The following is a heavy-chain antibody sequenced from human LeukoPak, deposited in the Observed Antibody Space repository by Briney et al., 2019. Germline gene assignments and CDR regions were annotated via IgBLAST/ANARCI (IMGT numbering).Heavy chain of an antibody. CDR2: IYYSGST. D-gene: IGHD3-10*01. J-gene: IGHJ4*02. CDR3: ARHSSGSDTFDY. Sequence: SGTLSLTCTVSGGSISSSSYYWGWIRQPPGKGLEWIGSIYYSGSTYYNPSLKSRVTISVDTSKNQFSLKLSSVTAADTAVYYCARHSSGSDTFDYWGQGTLVTVSS. CDR1: GGSISSSSYY. V-gene: IGHV4-39*01.